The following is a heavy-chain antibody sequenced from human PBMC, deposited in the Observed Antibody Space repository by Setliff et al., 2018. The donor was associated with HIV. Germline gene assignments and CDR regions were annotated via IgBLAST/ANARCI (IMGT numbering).Heavy chain of an antibody. Sequence: ASVKVSCKVSGYTLTELSMHLVRQAPGKGLEWMGGFDPEDGETIYAQKFQGRVTMTEDTSTDTAYMELSSLRYEDTAVYYFATETHEWFGELGDAFDIGGQGTMVTVSS. V-gene: IGHV1-24*01. D-gene: IGHD3-10*01. CDR3: ATETHEWFGELGDAFDI. J-gene: IGHJ3*02. CDR1: GYTLTELS. CDR2: FDPEDGET.